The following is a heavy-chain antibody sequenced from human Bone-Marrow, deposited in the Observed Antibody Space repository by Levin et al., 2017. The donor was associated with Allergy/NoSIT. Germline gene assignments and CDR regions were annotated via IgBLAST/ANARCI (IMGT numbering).Heavy chain of an antibody. J-gene: IGHJ4*02. D-gene: IGHD7-27*01. CDR1: GFTFSSYA. V-gene: IGHV3-30-3*01. Sequence: GESLKISCAASGFTFSSYAMHWVRQAPGKGLEWVAVISYDGSNKYYADSVKGRFTISRDNSKNTLYLQMNSLRAEDTAVYYCATNWGSASDYWGQGTLVTVSS. CDR3: ATNWGSASDY. CDR2: ISYDGSNK.